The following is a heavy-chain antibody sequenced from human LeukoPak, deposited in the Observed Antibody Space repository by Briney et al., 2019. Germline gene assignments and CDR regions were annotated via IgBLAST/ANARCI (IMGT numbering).Heavy chain of an antibody. V-gene: IGHV4-4*07. J-gene: IGHJ6*02. CDR3: ARAYSGSRKVAYYYGMDV. CDR2: IYTSGST. CDR1: GGSISSYY. D-gene: IGHD1-26*01. Sequence: SETLSLTCTVSGGSISSYYWSWIRQPAGKGLEWIGRIYTSGSTNYNPSLKSRVTMSVDTSKDQFSLKLSSVTAADTAVYYCARAYSGSRKVAYYYGMDVWGQGTTVTVSS.